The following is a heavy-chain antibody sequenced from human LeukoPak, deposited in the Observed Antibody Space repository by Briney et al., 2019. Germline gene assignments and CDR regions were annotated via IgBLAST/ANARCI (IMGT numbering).Heavy chain of an antibody. CDR2: ITSGSSYI. J-gene: IGHJ4*02. D-gene: IGHD5-18*01. V-gene: IGHV3-21*01. Sequence: KPGGSLRLSCAASGFTFSSYTMNWVRQAPGKGLEWVSSITSGSSYIYYADSVKGRFTISRDNAKNSLYLQMSSLRAEDTAVYYCARDPYTAMAPYYFDYWGQGTLVTVSS. CDR1: GFTFSSYT. CDR3: ARDPYTAMAPYYFDY.